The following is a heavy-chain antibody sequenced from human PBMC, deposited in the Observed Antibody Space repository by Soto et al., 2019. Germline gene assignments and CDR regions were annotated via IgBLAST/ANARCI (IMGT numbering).Heavy chain of an antibody. D-gene: IGHD3-22*01. V-gene: IGHV3-23*01. J-gene: IGHJ4*02. CDR2: ISGSGGST. Sequence: PGGSLRLSCAASGFTFSSYAMSWVRQAPGKGLEWVSAISGSGGSTYYADSVKGRFIISRDNSKNTLYLQMNSLRAEDTAVYYCAKLRGSYYYDSSGYVDYWGQGTLVTVSS. CDR3: AKLRGSYYYDSSGYVDY. CDR1: GFTFSSYA.